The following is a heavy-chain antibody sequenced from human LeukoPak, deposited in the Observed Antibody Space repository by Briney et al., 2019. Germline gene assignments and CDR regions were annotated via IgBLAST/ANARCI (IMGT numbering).Heavy chain of an antibody. D-gene: IGHD3-10*01. V-gene: IGHV3-21*01. J-gene: IGHJ4*02. CDR3: ARDGDYYGSGSYYSLDY. CDR1: GFTFSSYS. CDR2: ISSSSSYI. Sequence: PGGSLRLSCAASGFTFSSYSMNWVRQAPGKGLEWVSSISSSSSYIYYADSVKGRFTISRDNAKNSLYLQMNSLRAEDTAVYYCARDGDYYGSGSYYSLDYWGQGTLVTVSS.